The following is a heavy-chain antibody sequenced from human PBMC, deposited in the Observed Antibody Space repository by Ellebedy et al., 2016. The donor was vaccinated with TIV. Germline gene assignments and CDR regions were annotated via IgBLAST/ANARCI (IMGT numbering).Heavy chain of an antibody. CDR3: TRFEIISGGGYGMDV. CDR2: IDNAGDT. D-gene: IGHD3-16*01. Sequence: ESLKISXAASGFTLSRYDMHWVRQSTRKGLEWVASIDNAGDTYYPGSVKGRFTISRENAKNSLYLQMNSLRVEDTAVYYCTRFEIISGGGYGMDVWGQGTTVTVSS. V-gene: IGHV3-13*01. J-gene: IGHJ6*02. CDR1: GFTLSRYD.